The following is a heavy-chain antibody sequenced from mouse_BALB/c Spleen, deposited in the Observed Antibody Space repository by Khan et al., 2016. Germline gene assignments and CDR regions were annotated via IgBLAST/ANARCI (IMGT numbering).Heavy chain of an antibody. D-gene: IGHD2-14*01. CDR1: GYAFSGYW. V-gene: IGHV1-80*01. CDR3: ARGTPFAS. J-gene: IGHJ3*01. Sequence: QVQLQQSGAELVRPGSSVKISCKASGYAFSGYWMNWVKQRPGQGLEWIGQIYPGDGDTNYNGKFKGKATLTADKSSSTANMQLSSLASEDSAVYLCARGTPFASWGQGTLVTVSA. CDR2: IYPGDGDT.